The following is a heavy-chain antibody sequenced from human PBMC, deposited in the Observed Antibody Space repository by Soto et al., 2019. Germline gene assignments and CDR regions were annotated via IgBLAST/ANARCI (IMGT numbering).Heavy chain of an antibody. CDR1: GDSISSSRYY. CDR2: IDYRGST. V-gene: IGHV4-39*01. CDR3: ARHLHPTTGYCPSTSCYHFDY. D-gene: IGHD2-2*01. J-gene: IGHJ4*02. Sequence: QLQLQESGPGLVKPSETLSLTCTVSGDSISSSRYYWGWVRQPPGKGLEWIGSIDYRGSTYYSPSLKSRVTISVDTSKNQFSLKLSSVTAADTAVYYCARHLHPTTGYCPSTSCYHFDYWGQGTLVTVSS.